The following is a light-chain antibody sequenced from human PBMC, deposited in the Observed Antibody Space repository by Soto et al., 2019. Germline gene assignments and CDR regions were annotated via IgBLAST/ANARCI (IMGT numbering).Light chain of an antibody. J-gene: IGKJ1*01. CDR2: GAS. Sequence: EIVMTQSPATLSVSPGERATLSCRASQSVSSNLAWYQQKPGQAPSLLIYGASTRATGIPARFSGSGSGTEFTLTISSLQSEDLGVYYCQQYNNGWTFGQGTKVDIK. V-gene: IGKV3-15*01. CDR1: QSVSSN. CDR3: QQYNNGWT.